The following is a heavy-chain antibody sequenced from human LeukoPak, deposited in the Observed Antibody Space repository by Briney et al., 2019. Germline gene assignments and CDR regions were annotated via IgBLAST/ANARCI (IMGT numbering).Heavy chain of an antibody. Sequence: GGSLRLSCTTYGFTFRDYGMSWVRQAPGKGLEWVGRIKSDGGTTDYAAPVKGRFTISRDDSKNTLYLQMNSLKAEDTAVYYCTTDLGDYGDYVRCWGQGTLVTVSS. D-gene: IGHD4-17*01. CDR2: IKSDGGTT. CDR1: GFTFRDYG. CDR3: TTDLGDYGDYVRC. J-gene: IGHJ4*02. V-gene: IGHV3-15*01.